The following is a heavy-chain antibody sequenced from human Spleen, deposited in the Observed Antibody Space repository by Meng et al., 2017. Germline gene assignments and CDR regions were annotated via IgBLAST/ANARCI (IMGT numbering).Heavy chain of an antibody. CDR1: GFTFDDYA. D-gene: IGHD6-19*01. J-gene: IGHJ4*02. CDR2: ISWNSGSI. Sequence: GGSLRLSCAASGFTFDDYAMHWVRQAPGKGLEWVSGISWNSGSIGYADSVKGRFTISRDNAKNSLYLQMNSLRAEDMALYYCAKGYRNGWYLYYFNHWGQGTLVTVSS. CDR3: AKGYRNGWYLYYFNH. V-gene: IGHV3-9*03.